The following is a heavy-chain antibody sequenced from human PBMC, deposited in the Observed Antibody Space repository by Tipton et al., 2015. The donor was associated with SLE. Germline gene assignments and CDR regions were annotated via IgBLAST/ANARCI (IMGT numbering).Heavy chain of an antibody. J-gene: IGHJ5*02. CDR3: VFVPRYNWNYIAH. D-gene: IGHD1-7*01. V-gene: IGHV4-4*02. Sequence: TLSLTCAVSGGSIISSSWWSWVRQPPGKGLEWIGDIYHSESPNYNPSLKSRVTISIDKSKNQFSLKLSSVTAEDTAIYYCVFVPRYNWNYIAHWGRGTLVTVSS. CDR2: IYHSESP. CDR1: GGSIISSSW.